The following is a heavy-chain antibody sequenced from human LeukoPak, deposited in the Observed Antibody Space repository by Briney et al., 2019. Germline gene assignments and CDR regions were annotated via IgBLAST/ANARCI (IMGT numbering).Heavy chain of an antibody. V-gene: IGHV4-59*01. J-gene: IGHJ2*01. CDR3: ARLRRVTVGTYHYYYLDL. CDR1: GGSISPDY. Sequence: SETLSLTCTVSGGSISPDYWGWIRQPPGKGLEWIAYVYYTGTTNFNPSLKSRFSISVDTSRNQPSLRLTSVTAANTAVYYCARLRRVTVGTYHYYYLDLWGRGTLVTVSS. CDR2: VYYTGTT. D-gene: IGHD1-26*01.